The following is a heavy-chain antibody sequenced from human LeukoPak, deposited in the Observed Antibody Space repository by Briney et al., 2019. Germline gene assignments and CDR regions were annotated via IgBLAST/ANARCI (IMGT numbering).Heavy chain of an antibody. Sequence: PSETLSLTCTVSGGSISSSNYYWGWIRQPPGKGLEWIGEINHSGSTNYNPSLKSRVTISVDTSKNQFSLKLSSVTAADTAVYYCARLDCSSTSCYFDYWGQGTLVTVSS. CDR1: GGSISSSNYY. J-gene: IGHJ4*02. V-gene: IGHV4-39*07. CDR3: ARLDCSSTSCYFDY. CDR2: INHSGST. D-gene: IGHD2-2*01.